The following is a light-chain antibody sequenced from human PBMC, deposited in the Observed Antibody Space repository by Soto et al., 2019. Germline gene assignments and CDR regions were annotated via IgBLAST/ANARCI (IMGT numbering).Light chain of an antibody. J-gene: IGLJ1*01. CDR1: SSDVGGFNS. Sequence: QSALTQPASVSGSTGQSITISCTGTSSDVGGFNSVSWYQLRPGTAPKLILYDVVDRPSGVSYRFSGSKSGNTASLTISELQAADEADYFCSSYTSTMTNVFGGGTKVTVL. CDR3: SSYTSTMTNV. CDR2: DVV. V-gene: IGLV2-14*03.